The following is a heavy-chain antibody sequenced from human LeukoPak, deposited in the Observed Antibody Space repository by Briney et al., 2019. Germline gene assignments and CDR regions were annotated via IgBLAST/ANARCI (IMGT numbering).Heavy chain of an antibody. CDR2: ITRDGSST. Sequence: PGGSLRLSCAASGFTFSSSWMHWVRQAPGKGLVWVSRITRDGSSTTYADSVKGRFTTSRDNAKNTLYLQMDSLRDDDTAVYYCARDPGYESWSPFWGGMDVWGNGTTAIVSS. CDR3: ARDPGYESWSPFWGGMDV. D-gene: IGHD3-16*01. J-gene: IGHJ6*04. V-gene: IGHV3-74*01. CDR1: GFTFSSSW.